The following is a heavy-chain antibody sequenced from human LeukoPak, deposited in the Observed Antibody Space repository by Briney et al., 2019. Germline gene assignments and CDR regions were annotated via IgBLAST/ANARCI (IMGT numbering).Heavy chain of an antibody. D-gene: IGHD2-2*01. CDR3: AATGSTSGHSWFDP. CDR2: IYTSGST. J-gene: IGHJ5*02. V-gene: IGHV4-4*07. CDR1: GGSISTDY. Sequence: SETLSLTCTVSGGSISTDYWSWIRQPAGKGLEWIGRIYTSGSTNYNPSLKSRVTISVDTSKNQFSLKLSSVTAADTAVYYCAATGSTSGHSWFDPWGQGTLVTVSS.